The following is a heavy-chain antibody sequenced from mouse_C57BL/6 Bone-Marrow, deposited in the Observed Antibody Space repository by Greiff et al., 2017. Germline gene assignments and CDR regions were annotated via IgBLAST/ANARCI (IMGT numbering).Heavy chain of an antibody. CDR1: GYTFTDYY. V-gene: IGHV1-26*01. D-gene: IGHD2-4*01. J-gene: IGHJ4*01. CDR3: ARGYDYDHYAMDY. CDR2: INPNNGGT. Sequence: EVQLQQSGPELVKPGASVKISCKASGYTFTDYYMNWVKQSHGKSLEWIGDINPNNGGTSYNQKFKGKDTLPVDKSSSTAYMALRSLTSEDSAVYYCARGYDYDHYAMDYGGQGTSVTVSS.